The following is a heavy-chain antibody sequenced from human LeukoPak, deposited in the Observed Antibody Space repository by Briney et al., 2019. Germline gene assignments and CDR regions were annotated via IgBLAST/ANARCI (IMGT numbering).Heavy chain of an antibody. CDR2: ISSSSSYI. Sequence: GGSLRLSCAASGFTFSSYSMNWVRQAPGKGLEGVSSISSSSSYIYYADSVKGRFTISRDNAKNSLYLQMNSLRAEDTAVYYCARDADYGDYYFDYWGQGTLVTVSS. CDR1: GFTFSSYS. CDR3: ARDADYGDYYFDY. J-gene: IGHJ4*02. V-gene: IGHV3-21*01. D-gene: IGHD4-17*01.